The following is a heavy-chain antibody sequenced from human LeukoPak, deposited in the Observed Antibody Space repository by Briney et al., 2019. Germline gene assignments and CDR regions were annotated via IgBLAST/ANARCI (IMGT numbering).Heavy chain of an antibody. J-gene: IGHJ6*03. CDR1: GGSFSGYY. V-gene: IGHV4-34*01. Sequence: SETLSLTCDVYGGSFSGYYWSWIRQPPGKGVEWIGEINHSGRTNYNPSLRSRVTISVDTSKNQSSLKLSSVTAADTAVYYCARGRLLVPAGRGYCYMDVWGKGTTVTVSS. CDR3: ARGRLLVPAGRGYCYMDV. CDR2: INHSGRT. D-gene: IGHD2-21*01.